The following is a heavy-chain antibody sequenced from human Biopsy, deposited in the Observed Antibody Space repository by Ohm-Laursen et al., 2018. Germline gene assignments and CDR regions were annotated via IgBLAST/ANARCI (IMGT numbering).Heavy chain of an antibody. Sequence: SSVKVSCKASGGTFSKYGINWVRQAPGQGLEWLGGNITILGTGNYAQKFQDRVTVAADTSTSTATMELRSLRSDDTAVYYCATKLTGYFHHWGQGTLVIVSS. CDR3: ATKLTGYFHH. V-gene: IGHV1-69*06. CDR2: NITILGTG. J-gene: IGHJ1*01. D-gene: IGHD3-9*01. CDR1: GGTFSKYG.